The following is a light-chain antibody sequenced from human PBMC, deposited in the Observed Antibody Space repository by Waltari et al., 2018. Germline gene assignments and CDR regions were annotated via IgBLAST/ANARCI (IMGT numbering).Light chain of an antibody. J-gene: IGKJ4*01. Sequence: EVVLTQSPATLSLSPGDIATLSCRASQSVGRSLSWYQQKPGQPPRLLIYDASTRATGIPARISGSGSGTDFTLTIGSLESEDFAVYFCLQRSNWPPTFGGGTTVEIK. CDR1: QSVGRS. CDR2: DAS. V-gene: IGKV3-11*01. CDR3: LQRSNWPPT.